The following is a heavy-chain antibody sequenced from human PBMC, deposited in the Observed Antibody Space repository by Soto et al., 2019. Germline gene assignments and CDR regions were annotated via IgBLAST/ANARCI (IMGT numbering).Heavy chain of an antibody. V-gene: IGHV4-59*01. CDR3: ARGREAFDY. J-gene: IGHJ4*02. Sequence: ETLSLTCTVSGGSISSYYWSWIRQPPGKGLEWIGYIYYSGSTNYNPSLKSRVTISVDTSKNQFSLKLSSVTAADTAVYYCARGREAFDYWGQGTLVTVSS. CDR1: GGSISSYY. CDR2: IYYSGST.